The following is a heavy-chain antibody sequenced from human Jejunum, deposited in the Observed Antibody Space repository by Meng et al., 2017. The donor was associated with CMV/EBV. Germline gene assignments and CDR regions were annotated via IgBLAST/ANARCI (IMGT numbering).Heavy chain of an antibody. V-gene: IGHV4-30-4*08. Sequence: QVQLQGSGPRLVKPSQTLSLTCTVSGDSISSGDYSWHWIRQSPGKGLEWIGYIYYNGNAYYNPSLQSRVSISVDTSKNEFSLNLNSVTAADTALYFCARGGIFRGIDYWGQGTLVTVSS. J-gene: IGHJ4*02. CDR1: GDSISSGDYS. CDR2: IYYNGNA. D-gene: IGHD3-10*01. CDR3: ARGGIFRGIDY.